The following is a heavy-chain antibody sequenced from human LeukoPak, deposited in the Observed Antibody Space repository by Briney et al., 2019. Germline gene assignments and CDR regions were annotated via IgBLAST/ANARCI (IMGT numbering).Heavy chain of an antibody. CDR1: GGTFSSYA. D-gene: IGHD3-10*01. V-gene: IGHV1-69*13. CDR3: ARVGLGFGELLSAIDY. CDR2: IIPIFGTA. J-gene: IGHJ4*02. Sequence: ASVKVSCKASGGTFSSYAISWMRQAPGQGLEWMGGIIPIFGTANYAQKFQGRVTITADESTSTAYMELSSLRSEDTAVYYCARVGLGFGELLSAIDYWGQGTLVTVSS.